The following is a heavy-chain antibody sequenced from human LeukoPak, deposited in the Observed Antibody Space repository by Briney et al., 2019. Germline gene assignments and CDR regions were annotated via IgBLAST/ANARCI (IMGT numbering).Heavy chain of an antibody. CDR1: GFTFSSYV. Sequence: PGGSLRLSCAASGFTFSSYVMSWVRQAPGKGLEWVSAISGSGATTYYADSVKGRFTTSRDNSKNTLYLHMNSLRAEDTAVYYCAKRVSGTTFYWGQGTLVTVSS. V-gene: IGHV3-23*01. CDR3: AKRVSGTTFY. CDR2: ISGSGATT. J-gene: IGHJ4*02. D-gene: IGHD1-1*01.